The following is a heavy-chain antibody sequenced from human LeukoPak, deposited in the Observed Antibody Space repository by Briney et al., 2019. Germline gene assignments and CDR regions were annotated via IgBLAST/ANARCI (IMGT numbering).Heavy chain of an antibody. J-gene: IGHJ4*02. CDR1: GGSISSSSYY. D-gene: IGHD3/OR15-3a*01. CDR2: IYYSGST. V-gene: IGHV4-39*07. Sequence: SETLSLTCTVSGGSISSSSYYWGWIRQPPGKGLEWIGSIYYSGSTYYNPSLKSRVTISVDTSKNQFSLKLSSVTAADTAVYYCARSHPWTGYYYFDYWGQGTLVTVSS. CDR3: ARSHPWTGYYYFDY.